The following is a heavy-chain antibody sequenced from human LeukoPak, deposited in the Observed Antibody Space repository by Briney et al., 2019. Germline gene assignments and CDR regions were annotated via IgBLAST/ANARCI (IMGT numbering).Heavy chain of an antibody. J-gene: IGHJ3*02. Sequence: GGSLRLSCAASGFTVRSTYMNWVRQAPGKGLEWISVIYSGGATYYADSVKGRFTISRDSSKNTLDLQMNSLRAEDTAVYYCARDLTGTYYAFDIWGQGTMVTVSS. CDR3: ARDLTGTYYAFDI. V-gene: IGHV3-66*01. D-gene: IGHD3-9*01. CDR2: IYSGGAT. CDR1: GFTVRSTY.